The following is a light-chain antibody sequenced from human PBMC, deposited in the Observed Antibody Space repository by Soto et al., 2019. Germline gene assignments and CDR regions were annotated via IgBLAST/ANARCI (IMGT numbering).Light chain of an antibody. J-gene: IGLJ1*01. CDR1: SSDVGGYNY. V-gene: IGLV2-14*03. CDR3: SSYTPSRTYV. Sequence: QSALTQPASVSGSPGQSITISCTGTSSDVGGYNYVSWYQQYPGKAPKLMIYDVSSRPSGVSNRFSGSKSGNTASLTISGLQAEDEADYHCSSYTPSRTYVFGTGTKLTVL. CDR2: DVS.